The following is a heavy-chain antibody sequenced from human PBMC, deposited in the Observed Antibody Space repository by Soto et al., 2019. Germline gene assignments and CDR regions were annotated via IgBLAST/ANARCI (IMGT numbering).Heavy chain of an antibody. CDR3: AREDEHYYYYGMDV. V-gene: IGHV3-66*01. CDR2: IYSGGST. Sequence: EVQLVESGGGLVQPGGSLRLYCAASGFTVSSNYMSWVRQAPGKGLEWVSVIYSGGSTYYADSVKGRFTISRDNSKNTLYLQMNSLRAEDTAVDYCAREDEHYYYYGMDVWGQGTTVTVSS. CDR1: GFTVSSNY. J-gene: IGHJ6*02.